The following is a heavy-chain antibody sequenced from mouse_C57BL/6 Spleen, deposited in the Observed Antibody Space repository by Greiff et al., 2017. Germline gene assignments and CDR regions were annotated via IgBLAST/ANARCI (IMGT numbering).Heavy chain of an antibody. CDR3: ARKGFAY. J-gene: IGHJ3*01. Sequence: VQVVESGPELVKPGASVKLSCKASGYTFTSYGINWVKQRPGQGLEWIGWIYPRDGSTKYNGKFKGKATLTVDTSSSTAYMELHSLTSEDSAVYLCARKGFAYWGQGLLVTAAA. CDR2: IYPRDGST. V-gene: IGHV1-85*01. CDR1: GYTFTSYG.